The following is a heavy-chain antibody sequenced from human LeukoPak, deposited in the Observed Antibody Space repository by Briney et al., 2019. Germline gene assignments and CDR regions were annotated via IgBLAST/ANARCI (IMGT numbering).Heavy chain of an antibody. CDR3: ARATSGYYFDF. D-gene: IGHD3-22*01. Sequence: SETLSLTCTVSGGSIGSYYWNWIRQPPGKGLEWIGYVSYSGSTNYNPSLKSRVIVSVDKSKNQFSLKLSSVTAADTAVYFCARATSGYYFDFWDQGTLVTVSS. CDR1: GGSIGSYY. J-gene: IGHJ4*02. V-gene: IGHV4-59*01. CDR2: VSYSGST.